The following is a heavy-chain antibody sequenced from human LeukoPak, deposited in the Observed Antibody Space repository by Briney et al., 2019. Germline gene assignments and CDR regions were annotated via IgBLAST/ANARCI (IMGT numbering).Heavy chain of an antibody. CDR2: IIPIFGTA. CDR3: ARSTTVTPYYFDY. Sequence: EASVKVSCKASGGXFSSYAISWVRQAPGQGREWMGGIIPIFGTANYAQKFQGRVTITADESTSTAYMELSSLRSEDTAVYYCARSTTVTPYYFDYWGQGTLVTVSS. J-gene: IGHJ4*02. CDR1: GGXFSSYA. V-gene: IGHV1-69*01. D-gene: IGHD4-17*01.